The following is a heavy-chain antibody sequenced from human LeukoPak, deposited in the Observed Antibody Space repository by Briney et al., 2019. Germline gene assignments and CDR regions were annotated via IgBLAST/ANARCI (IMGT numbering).Heavy chain of an antibody. CDR3: ARASVTTWKYGMDV. Sequence: GGSLRLSCVASGFTFSSHAMHWVRRAPGKGLEYVSVVSSNGGTTYYASSVKGRFTISRDNSKNTLYLQMGSLRPEDMSVYYCARASVTTWKYGMDVWGQGTTVTVSS. CDR1: GFTFSSHA. J-gene: IGHJ6*02. CDR2: VSSNGGTT. V-gene: IGHV3-64*01. D-gene: IGHD4-17*01.